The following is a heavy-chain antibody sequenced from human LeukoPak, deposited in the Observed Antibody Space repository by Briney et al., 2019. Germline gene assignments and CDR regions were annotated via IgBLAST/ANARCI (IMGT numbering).Heavy chain of an antibody. CDR3: AKSGEEYSSGWYWGLDY. Sequence: GGSLRLSCAASGFIFSSYGMHWVRQAPGKGLEWVAVISYDGSNKYYADSVKGRFTISRDNSKNTLYLQMNSLRAEDTAVYYCAKSGEEYSSGWYWGLDYWGQGTLVTVSS. CDR2: ISYDGSNK. J-gene: IGHJ4*02. CDR1: GFIFSSYG. D-gene: IGHD6-19*01. V-gene: IGHV3-30*18.